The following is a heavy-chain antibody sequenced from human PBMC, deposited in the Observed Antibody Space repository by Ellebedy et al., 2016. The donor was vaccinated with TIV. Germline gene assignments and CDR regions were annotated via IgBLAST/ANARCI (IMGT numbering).Heavy chain of an antibody. CDR1: GFTFSSYG. D-gene: IGHD2-2*01. V-gene: IGHV3-33*08. J-gene: IGHJ4*02. CDR3: ARVGIRYCSSTSCYLDY. Sequence: PGGSLRLSCAASGFTFSSYGMHWVRQAPGKGLEWVAVIWYDGSNKYYADSVKGRFTISRDNSKNTLYLQMNSLRAEDTAVYYCARVGIRYCSSTSCYLDYWGQGTLVTVSS. CDR2: IWYDGSNK.